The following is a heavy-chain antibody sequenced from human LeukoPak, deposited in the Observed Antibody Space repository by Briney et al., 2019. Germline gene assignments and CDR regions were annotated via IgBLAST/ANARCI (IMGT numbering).Heavy chain of an antibody. CDR2: IYHSGST. Sequence: SETLSLTCTVSGGSISSSSYYWGWIRQPPGKGLEWIGSIYHSGSTYYNPSLKSRVTISVDTSKNQFSLKLSSVTAADTAVYYCAESTVTAGVFDYWGQGTLVTVSS. J-gene: IGHJ4*02. D-gene: IGHD4-17*01. CDR3: AESTVTAGVFDY. CDR1: GGSISSSSYY. V-gene: IGHV4-39*07.